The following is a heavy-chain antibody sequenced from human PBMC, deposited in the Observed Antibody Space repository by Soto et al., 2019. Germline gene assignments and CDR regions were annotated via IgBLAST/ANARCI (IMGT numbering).Heavy chain of an antibody. CDR3: ARENGNYDCYDGMDI. V-gene: IGHV1-18*04. D-gene: IGHD1-1*01. CDR1: GVGLTCIS. Sequence: ASVEPCSESSGVGLTCISLTWSRHDPGQVLEWMGWISAYNDNRNYAQKFQDRVIMTTDTSTSTAYMELRSLRSDDTAVYYCARENGNYDCYDGMDIWGQGTTVTGSS. J-gene: IGHJ6*02. CDR2: ISAYNDNR.